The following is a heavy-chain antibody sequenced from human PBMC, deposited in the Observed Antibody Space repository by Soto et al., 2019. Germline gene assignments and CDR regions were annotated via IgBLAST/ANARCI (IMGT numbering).Heavy chain of an antibody. CDR1: GDSISSSNYL. J-gene: IGHJ5*02. CDR2: FSFGGPT. CDR3: ASGYSTNNWFDP. D-gene: IGHD2-15*01. Sequence: PSETLSLTCTVSGDSISSSNYLWGWIRQPPGKGLEWIGSFSFGGPTYYNPSLESRVTISVDTSKNQFSLRLRSVTAAGTALYYCASGYSTNNWFDPWGQGTLVTVSS. V-gene: IGHV4-39*01.